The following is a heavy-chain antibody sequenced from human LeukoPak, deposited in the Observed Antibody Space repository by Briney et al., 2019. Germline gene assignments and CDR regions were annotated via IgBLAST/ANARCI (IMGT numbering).Heavy chain of an antibody. J-gene: IGHJ4*02. Sequence: GGSLRLSCAASGFSFSTYAMNWVRQAPGKGLEWLSYISGSSNTIYYADSVKGRFTISRDNAKNSLYLQMNSLRAEDTAVYYCARDFSMGLDYWGQGTLVTVSS. CDR3: ARDFSMGLDY. CDR2: ISGSSNTI. D-gene: IGHD3-10*01. V-gene: IGHV3-48*04. CDR1: GFSFSTYA.